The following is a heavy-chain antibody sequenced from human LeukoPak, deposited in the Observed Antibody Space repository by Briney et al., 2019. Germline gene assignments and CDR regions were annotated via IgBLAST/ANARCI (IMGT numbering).Heavy chain of an antibody. V-gene: IGHV1-2*02. D-gene: IGHD3-9*01. CDR1: GYTFTGYY. CDR2: INPNSGGT. J-gene: IGHJ4*02. Sequence: GASVKVSCKASGYTFTGYYMHWVRQAPGQGLEWMGWINPNSGGTNYAQKFQGRVTMTRDTSISTAYMELRNLRSDDTALYYCARALLGVLTGVLEYWGQGALVSVSS. CDR3: ARALLGVLTGVLEY.